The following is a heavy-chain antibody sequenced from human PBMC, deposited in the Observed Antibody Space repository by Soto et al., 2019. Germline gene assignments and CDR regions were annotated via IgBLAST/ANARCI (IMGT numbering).Heavy chain of an antibody. D-gene: IGHD3-16*01. J-gene: IGHJ3*02. Sequence: GGSLRLSCAASGFTVSSNYMSWVRQAPGKGLEWVSVIYSGGSTYYADSVKGRFTISRHNSKNTLYLEMNSLRAEDTAVYYCARGGVLSSFDIWGQGTMVTVSS. CDR3: ARGGVLSSFDI. V-gene: IGHV3-53*04. CDR1: GFTVSSNY. CDR2: IYSGGST.